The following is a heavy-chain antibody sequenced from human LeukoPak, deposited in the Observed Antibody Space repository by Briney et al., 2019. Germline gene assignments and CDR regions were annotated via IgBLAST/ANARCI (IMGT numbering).Heavy chain of an antibody. CDR1: GFTFSRYV. CDR2: IWSDGSNK. V-gene: IGHV3-30*02. J-gene: IGHJ6*03. Sequence: GGSLRLSCASSGFTFSRYVLTWVRQAPGKGLEWVAFIWSDGSNKYYADSVKGRFTISRDNSKNTLFLQMNSLRAEDTAVYYCAKDEVVPGYYFTDVWGRGTTVTISS. CDR3: AKDEVVPGYYFTDV. D-gene: IGHD2-2*01.